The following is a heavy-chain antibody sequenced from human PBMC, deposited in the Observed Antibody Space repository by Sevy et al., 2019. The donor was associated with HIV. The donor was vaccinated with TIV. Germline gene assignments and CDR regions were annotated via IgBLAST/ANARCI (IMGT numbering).Heavy chain of an antibody. CDR3: ARGVYYDPHAPNFGY. D-gene: IGHD3-3*01. CDR2: INHSGST. Sequence: SETLSLTCAVYGGSFSGYYWSWIRQPPGKGLEWTGEINHSGSTNYNPSLKSRVTISVDTSKNQFSLKLSSVTAADTAVYYCARGVYYDPHAPNFGYWGQGTLVTVSS. CDR1: GGSFSGYY. J-gene: IGHJ4*02. V-gene: IGHV4-34*01.